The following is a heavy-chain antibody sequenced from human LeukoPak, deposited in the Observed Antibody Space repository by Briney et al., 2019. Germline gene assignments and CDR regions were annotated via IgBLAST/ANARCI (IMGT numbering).Heavy chain of an antibody. J-gene: IGHJ4*02. CDR2: INHSGST. V-gene: IGHV4-34*01. Sequence: SETLSLTCAVYGGSFSGYYWSWIRQPPGKGLEWIGEINHSGSTYYNPSLKSRVTISVDTSKNQFSLKLSSVTAADTAVYYCARQYGSSPIDYWGQGTLVTVSS. D-gene: IGHD6-13*01. CDR3: ARQYGSSPIDY. CDR1: GGSFSGYY.